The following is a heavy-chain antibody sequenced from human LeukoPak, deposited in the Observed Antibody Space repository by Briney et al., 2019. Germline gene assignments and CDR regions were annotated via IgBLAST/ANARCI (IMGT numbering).Heavy chain of an antibody. CDR1: GGSFSGYY. Sequence: SETLSLTCAVYGGSFSGYYWSWIRQPPGKGLEWIGEINHSGSTNYNPSLKSRVTISVDTSKNQFSLKLSSVTAADTAVYYCARGHYSSTLDYWGQGTLATVSS. J-gene: IGHJ4*02. CDR3: ARGHYSSTLDY. V-gene: IGHV4-34*01. CDR2: INHSGST. D-gene: IGHD6-13*01.